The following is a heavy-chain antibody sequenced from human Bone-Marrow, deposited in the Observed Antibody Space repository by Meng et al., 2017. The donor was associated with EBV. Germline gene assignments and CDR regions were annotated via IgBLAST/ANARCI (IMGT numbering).Heavy chain of an antibody. CDR1: GGSFRGYN. CDR3: ARGGRASARAGVGHDF. Sequence: QVQLPQWGAGLLKPSETLSLTCGVSGGSFRGYNWHWIRQPPGKGLEWIGEINHSGSTNYNPSLKSRLTISVDTSKSQFSLKLSSVTAADTAVYYCARGGRASARAGVGHDFWGQGTLVTVSS. D-gene: IGHD6-6*01. CDR2: INHSGST. J-gene: IGHJ4*02. V-gene: IGHV4-34*01.